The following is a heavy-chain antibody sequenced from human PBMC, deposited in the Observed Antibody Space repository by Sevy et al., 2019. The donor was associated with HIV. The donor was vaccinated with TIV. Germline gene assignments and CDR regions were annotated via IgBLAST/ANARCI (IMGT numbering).Heavy chain of an antibody. CDR1: GFTVSSNY. Sequence: GGSPRLSCAASGFTVSSNYMSWVRQAPGKGLEWVSVIYSGGSTYYADSVKGRFTISRDNSKNTLYLQMNSLRAEDTAVYYCARGLYSYGYNYWGQGTLVTVSS. CDR2: IYSGGST. D-gene: IGHD5-18*01. J-gene: IGHJ4*02. V-gene: IGHV3-53*01. CDR3: ARGLYSYGYNY.